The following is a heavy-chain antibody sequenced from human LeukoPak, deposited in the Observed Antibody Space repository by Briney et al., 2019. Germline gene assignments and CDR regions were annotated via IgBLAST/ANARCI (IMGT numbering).Heavy chain of an antibody. J-gene: IGHJ6*02. CDR3: ARVRSSYYGSGSYQARHYDYYGMDV. D-gene: IGHD3-10*01. V-gene: IGHV4-34*01. Sequence: SETLSLTCAVYGGSFSGYYWSWIRQPPGKGLEWIGEINHSGSTNYNPSLKSRVTISVDTSKNQFSLKLSSVTAADTAVYYCARVRSSYYGSGSYQARHYDYYGMDVWGQGTTVTVSS. CDR1: GGSFSGYY. CDR2: INHSGST.